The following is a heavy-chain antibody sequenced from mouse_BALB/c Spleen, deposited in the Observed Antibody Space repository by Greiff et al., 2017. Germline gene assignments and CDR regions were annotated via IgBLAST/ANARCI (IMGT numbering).Heavy chain of an antibody. D-gene: IGHD1-1*01. Sequence: EVKLVESGGGLVKPGGSLKLSCAASGFTFSSYAMSWVRQTPEKRLEWVASISSGGSTYYPDSVKGRFTISRDNARNILYLQMSSLRSEDTAMYYCARVDGSRTGGFAYWGQGTLVTVSA. CDR3: ARVDGSRTGGFAY. V-gene: IGHV5-6-5*01. CDR1: GFTFSSYA. J-gene: IGHJ3*01. CDR2: ISSGGST.